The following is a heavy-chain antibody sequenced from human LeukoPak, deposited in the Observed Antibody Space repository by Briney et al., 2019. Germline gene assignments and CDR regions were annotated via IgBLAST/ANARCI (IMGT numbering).Heavy chain of an antibody. D-gene: IGHD2-15*01. V-gene: IGHV1-2*02. CDR3: ARPSRGGSRLYYFDY. CDR2: INPNSGGT. J-gene: IGHJ4*02. CDR1: GYTFTGYY. Sequence: ASVKVSCKASGYTFTGYYMHWVRQAPRQGLEWMGWINPNSGGTNYAQKFQGRVTMTRDTSISTAYMELSRLRSGDTAVYYCARPSRGGSRLYYFDYWGQGTLVTVSS.